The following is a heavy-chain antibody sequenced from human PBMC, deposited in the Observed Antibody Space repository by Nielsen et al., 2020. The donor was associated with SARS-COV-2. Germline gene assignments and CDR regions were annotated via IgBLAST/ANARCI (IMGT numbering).Heavy chain of an antibody. CDR3: AKEGRVAVAGIYYYYGMDV. CDR2: ISGSGGST. Sequence: GGSLRLSCAASGFTFSSYAMSWVRQAPGKGLEWVSAISGSGGSTYYADSVKGRFTISRDNSKNTLYLQMNSLRAEDTAVYYCAKEGRVAVAGIYYYYGMDVWGQGTTVTVSS. J-gene: IGHJ6*02. CDR1: GFTFSSYA. D-gene: IGHD6-19*01. V-gene: IGHV3-23*01.